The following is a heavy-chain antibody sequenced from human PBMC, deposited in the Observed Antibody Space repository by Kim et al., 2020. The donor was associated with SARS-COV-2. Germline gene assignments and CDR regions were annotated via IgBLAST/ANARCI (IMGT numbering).Heavy chain of an antibody. V-gene: IGHV3-23*01. J-gene: IGHJ4*02. CDR2: TSGSGGDT. Sequence: GGSLRLSCAASGFTFSSYGMSWVRQAPGKGLEWVSVTSGSGGDTDYADSVKGRFTISRDNSKNTLYLQLNSLRADDTAVYYCAKGQTSGTYIRFDCWGQGALVTVSS. D-gene: IGHD1-1*01. CDR3: AKGQTSGTYIRFDC. CDR1: GFTFSSYG.